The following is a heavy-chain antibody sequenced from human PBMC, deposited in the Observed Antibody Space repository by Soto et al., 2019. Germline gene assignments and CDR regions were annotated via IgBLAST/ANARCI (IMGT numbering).Heavy chain of an antibody. CDR1: GGSFSSSSYY. V-gene: IGHV4-39*01. CDR2: IYYIGST. D-gene: IGHD3-3*01. Sequence: QLQLQESGPGLVKPSETLSLTCTVSGGSFSSSSYYWGWIRQPPGQGLEWIGSIYYIGSTDYNPSLKSRVSISVDTSKNQFSLKVRSVTAADTAVYYCARLDFLDDCWGQGTLVTVSS. J-gene: IGHJ4*02. CDR3: ARLDFLDDC.